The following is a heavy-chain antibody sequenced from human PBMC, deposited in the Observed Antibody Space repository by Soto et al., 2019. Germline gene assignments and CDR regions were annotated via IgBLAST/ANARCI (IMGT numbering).Heavy chain of an antibody. CDR1: GFTFSDYY. D-gene: IGHD2-2*01. CDR2: ISSSGSTI. J-gene: IGHJ5*02. Sequence: PGGSLRLSCAASGFTFSDYYRSWIRQAPGKGLEWVSYISSSGSTIYYADSVKGRFTSSRDNAKNSLYLQMNSLRAEDTAVYYCARDIVVVPAAMRETQVWGWFDPWGQGTLVTVSS. CDR3: ARDIVVVPAAMRETQVWGWFDP. V-gene: IGHV3-11*01.